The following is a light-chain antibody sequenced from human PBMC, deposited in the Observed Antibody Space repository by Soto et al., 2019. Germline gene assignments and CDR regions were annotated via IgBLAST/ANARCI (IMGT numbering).Light chain of an antibody. CDR2: EVS. CDR3: SSYVGSNIV. Sequence: QSALTQPPSASGSPGQSVTISCTGTSSDVGGYNYVSWYQQHPGKAPKLMIYEVSKRPSGVPDRFPGSKSGNTASLNVSGLQAEDEADYYCSSYVGSNIVFGGGTKLTVL. V-gene: IGLV2-8*01. CDR1: SSDVGGYNY. J-gene: IGLJ2*01.